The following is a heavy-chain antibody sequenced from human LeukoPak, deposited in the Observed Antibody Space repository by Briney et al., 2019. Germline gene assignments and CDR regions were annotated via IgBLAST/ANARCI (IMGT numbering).Heavy chain of an antibody. D-gene: IGHD2-2*01. CDR2: INPKSGGT. Sequence: ASVKVSCKASGYTFTSYYMHWVRQAPGQWLEWMSRINPKSGGTNYAQKFQGRVTMTRDTSISTAYMELSRLRSDDTAVYYCARDAGYCSSTTCSADFDYWGQGTLVTVSS. CDR3: ARDAGYCSSTTCSADFDY. V-gene: IGHV1-2*02. CDR1: GYTFTSYY. J-gene: IGHJ4*02.